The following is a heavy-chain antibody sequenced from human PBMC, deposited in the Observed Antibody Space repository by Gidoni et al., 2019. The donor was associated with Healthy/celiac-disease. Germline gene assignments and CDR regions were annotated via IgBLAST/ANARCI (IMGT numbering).Heavy chain of an antibody. Sequence: SYAISLVRQAPGQGLEWMGGIIPIFGTANYAQKFQCRVTITADESTSTAYMELSSLRSEDTAVDYCVRGEFGVAPHAWGQGTLVTVSS. CDR2: IIPIFGTA. J-gene: IGHJ5*02. D-gene: IGHD3-3*01. CDR1: SYA. V-gene: IGHV1-69*01. CDR3: VRGEFGVAPHA.